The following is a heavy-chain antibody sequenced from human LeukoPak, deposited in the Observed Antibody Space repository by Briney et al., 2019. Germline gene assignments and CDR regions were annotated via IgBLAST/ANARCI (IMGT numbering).Heavy chain of an antibody. Sequence: SETLSLTCTVSVYSISSGYYWGWIRQPPGKGLEWIGSIHHSGITYYNPSLKSRVTISVDTSKNQFSPRVDSVTAADTAVYYCARDLYDDNRCFDFWGQGILVTVPS. CDR2: IHHSGIT. CDR3: ARDLYDDNRCFDF. D-gene: IGHD1-14*01. CDR1: VYSISSGYY. V-gene: IGHV4-38-2*02. J-gene: IGHJ4*02.